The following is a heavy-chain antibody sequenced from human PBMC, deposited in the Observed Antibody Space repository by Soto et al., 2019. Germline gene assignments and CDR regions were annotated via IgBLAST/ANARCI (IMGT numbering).Heavy chain of an antibody. CDR2: IQGSGNT. J-gene: IGHJ4*02. CDR3: ARSGGSFNFDY. V-gene: IGHV4-4*07. Sequence: QVQLQESGPGLVKPSETLSPTCSVSGGSISSYYWSWIRQPAGKGLEWIGRIQGSGNTNYNPSLKSRVTMSGDTSKNQFSLKLSSVTAADTAVYYCARSGGSFNFDYWGQGTLVTVSS. D-gene: IGHD1-26*01. CDR1: GGSISSYY.